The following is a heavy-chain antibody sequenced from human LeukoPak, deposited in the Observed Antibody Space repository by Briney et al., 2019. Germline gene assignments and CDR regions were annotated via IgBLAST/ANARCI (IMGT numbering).Heavy chain of an antibody. CDR1: GYTFTSYG. D-gene: IGHD3-9*01. J-gene: IGHJ5*02. V-gene: IGHV1-18*04. Sequence: ASVKVSCKPSGYTFTSYGISWVRQAPGQGLKWMGWISAYNGNTNYAQKLQGRVTMTTDTSTSTAYMELRSLRSDDTAVYYCARDVLRYFDWLNNWLDPWGQGTLVTVSS. CDR3: ARDVLRYFDWLNNWLDP. CDR2: ISAYNGNT.